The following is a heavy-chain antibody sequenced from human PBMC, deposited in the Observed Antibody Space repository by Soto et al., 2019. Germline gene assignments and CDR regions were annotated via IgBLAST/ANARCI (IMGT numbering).Heavy chain of an antibody. D-gene: IGHD6-19*01. Sequence: QVQLVQSGAEVKKPGASVKVSCKASGYTFTSYDINWVRQATGQGLVWMGWMNPNSGNTGYAQKFKGRVTMTSNTSISTSYIALSSPRSEDTSVYYCARAGRGLYPFDFWGQGTLVTVSS. CDR2: MNPNSGNT. J-gene: IGHJ4*02. V-gene: IGHV1-8*01. CDR3: ARAGRGLYPFDF. CDR1: GYTFTSYD.